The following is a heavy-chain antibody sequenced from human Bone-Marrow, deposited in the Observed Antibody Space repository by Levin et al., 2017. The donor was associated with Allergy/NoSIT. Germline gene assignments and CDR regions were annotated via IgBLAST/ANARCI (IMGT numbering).Heavy chain of an antibody. CDR3: ARENFQGYSYGHSYYYYGMDV. V-gene: IGHV1-2*04. CDR1: GYTFTGYY. D-gene: IGHD5-18*01. J-gene: IGHJ6*02. CDR2: INPNSGGT. Sequence: ASVKVSCKASGYTFTGYYMHWVRQAPGQGLEWMGWINPNSGGTNYAQKFQGWVTMTRDTSISTAYMELSRLRSDDTAVYYCARENFQGYSYGHSYYYYGMDVWGQGTTVTVSS.